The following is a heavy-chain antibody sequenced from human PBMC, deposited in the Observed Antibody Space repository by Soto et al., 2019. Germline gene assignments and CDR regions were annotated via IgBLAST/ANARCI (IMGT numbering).Heavy chain of an antibody. CDR2: IIRTFGTA. Sequence: SGKVSCKASGGTFSSYAISWGRQAPGQGLEWMGGIIRTFGTANDAQKIQGRVTITEDESTSTAYMELRSLRAEDTAVDYCARARRFLEWPSLANYYYCGMYVCDQGNTVTVSS. CDR3: ARARRFLEWPSLANYYYCGMYV. D-gene: IGHD3-3*01. V-gene: IGHV1-69*13. J-gene: IGHJ6*02. CDR1: GGTFSSYA.